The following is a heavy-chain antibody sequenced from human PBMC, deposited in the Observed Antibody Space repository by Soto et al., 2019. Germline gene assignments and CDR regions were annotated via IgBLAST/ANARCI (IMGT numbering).Heavy chain of an antibody. D-gene: IGHD6-19*01. CDR2: ISWDDDR. V-gene: IGHV2-5*02. CDR3: AERGGNSGWYAVFFNY. CDR1: GFSISTSGVG. J-gene: IGHJ4*02. Sequence: QISLKESGPSLVKPTEPLTLTCTFSGFSISTSGVGVGWIRQPPGKAPEWLALISWDDDRRYSPSLRSRLTSTKDATKHQVVLSMTNMDPEHRGTYYCAERGGNSGWYAVFFNYWGQGTRVTVSS.